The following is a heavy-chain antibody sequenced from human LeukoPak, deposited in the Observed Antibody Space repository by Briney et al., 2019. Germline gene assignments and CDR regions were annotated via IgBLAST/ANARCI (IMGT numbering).Heavy chain of an antibody. CDR2: IYYSGST. V-gene: IGHV4-31*03. Sequence: PSQTLSLTCTVSGGSISSGGYYWSWIRQHPGKGLEWIGYIYYSGSTYYNPSLKSRVTISVDTSKNQFSLKLSSVTAADTAVYYCASDRCSGGSCYYFDYWGQGTLVTVSS. CDR1: GGSISSGGYY. J-gene: IGHJ4*02. CDR3: ASDRCSGGSCYYFDY. D-gene: IGHD2-15*01.